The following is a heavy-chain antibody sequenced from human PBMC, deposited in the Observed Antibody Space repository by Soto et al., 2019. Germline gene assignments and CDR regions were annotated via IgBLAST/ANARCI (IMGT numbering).Heavy chain of an antibody. D-gene: IGHD3-10*01. Sequence: QVQLQESGPGLVKPSETLSLTCSVSSGSISSYYWSWIRQPPGKGLEWIGYVYYSGSTNYNPSLTSRVTISVDTSKNQFSLKLSSVTAADKAVYYCARTPFYYYGLGSHLYYFDYWDQGTLVTVSS. CDR1: SGSISSYY. CDR3: ARTPFYYYGLGSHLYYFDY. CDR2: VYYSGST. J-gene: IGHJ4*02. V-gene: IGHV4-59*01.